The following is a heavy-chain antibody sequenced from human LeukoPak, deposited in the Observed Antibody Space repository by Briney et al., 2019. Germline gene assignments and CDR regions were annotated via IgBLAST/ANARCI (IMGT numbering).Heavy chain of an antibody. Sequence: WGSLRLSCAVSGFTFSNYGMGWVSQAPGKGLEWVSSIGGSGVSTYYADSVKGRFAISRDNAKNSLYLQMNSLRAEDTAVYYCARDNRYSIFNWFDPWGQGTLVTVSS. CDR1: GFTFSNYG. CDR2: IGGSGVST. CDR3: ARDNRYSIFNWFDP. D-gene: IGHD6-13*01. V-gene: IGHV3-23*01. J-gene: IGHJ5*02.